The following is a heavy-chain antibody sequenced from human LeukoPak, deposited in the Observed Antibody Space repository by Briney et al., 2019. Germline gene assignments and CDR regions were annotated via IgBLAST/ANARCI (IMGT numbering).Heavy chain of an antibody. CDR1: VFTFSMHL. CDR2: IDDDGGEK. D-gene: IGHD2-2*01. Sequence: PGTSLRLSSAASVFTFSMHLMHWVREAPGKGLEWVAVIDDDGGEKDYKESVKGRVTISRDKSKNSLYLQMNSLRAEDTALYYCAKDMCSSTGCNEFDYWGLGTLVTVSS. J-gene: IGHJ4*02. CDR3: AKDMCSSTGCNEFDY. V-gene: IGHV3-30*04.